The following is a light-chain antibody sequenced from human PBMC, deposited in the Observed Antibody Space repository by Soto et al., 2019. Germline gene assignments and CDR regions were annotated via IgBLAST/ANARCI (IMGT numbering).Light chain of an antibody. V-gene: IGLV2-14*01. Sequence: QSVLTQPASVSGSPGQSITISCTGTSCDVGGYNYVSWYQQHPGKAPKLMIYDVSNRPSGVSNRFSGSKSGNTASLTISGLQAEDEADYYCSSYTSSSTLYVVFGGGTKVTVL. CDR3: SSYTSSSTLYVV. CDR2: DVS. CDR1: SCDVGGYNY. J-gene: IGLJ2*01.